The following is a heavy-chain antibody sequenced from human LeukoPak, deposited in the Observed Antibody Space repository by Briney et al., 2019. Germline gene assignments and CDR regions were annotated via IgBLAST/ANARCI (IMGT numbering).Heavy chain of an antibody. CDR2: SDPKSGAT. J-gene: IGHJ4*02. CDR3: ASSAVEGLRYFAY. CDR1: GYTFTNYA. D-gene: IGHD6-25*01. V-gene: IGHV1-2*02. Sequence: ASVNVSFKASGYTFTNYAIHWVRQAPGQRGDGVGWSDPKSGATKYEHFQGRVTMTSATSISTVYMELSSLTSEATAVYYCASSAVEGLRYFAYWGQGTLVTVSS.